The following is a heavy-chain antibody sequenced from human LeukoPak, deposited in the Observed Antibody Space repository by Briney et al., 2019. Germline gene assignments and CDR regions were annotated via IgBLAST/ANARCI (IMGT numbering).Heavy chain of an antibody. D-gene: IGHD3-10*01. CDR3: ARDTVTMVRGVSLPGDY. CDR2: IYYTGAT. Sequence: SETLSLTCTVSGGSISSGVYHWGWIRQPPGGGLEWIASIYYTGATYYNPSLRSRVAISLDTSKNQFSLKMESVTAADTAVYYCARDTVTMVRGVSLPGDYWGQGTLVTVSA. CDR1: GGSISSGVYH. J-gene: IGHJ4*02. V-gene: IGHV4-39*07.